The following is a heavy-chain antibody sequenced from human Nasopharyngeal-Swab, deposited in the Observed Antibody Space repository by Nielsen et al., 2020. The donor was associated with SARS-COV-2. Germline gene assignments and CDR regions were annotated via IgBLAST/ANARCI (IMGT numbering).Heavy chain of an antibody. CDR3: ASGIHYYYDSSGYYDDAFDI. J-gene: IGHJ3*02. CDR1: GFTFSSYA. Sequence: GESLKISCAASGFTFSSYAMHWVRQAPGKGLEWVAVISYDGSNKYYADSVKGLFTISRDNSKNTLYLQMNSLRAEDTAVYYCASGIHYYYDSSGYYDDAFDIWGQGTMVTVSS. V-gene: IGHV3-30*04. D-gene: IGHD3-22*01. CDR2: ISYDGSNK.